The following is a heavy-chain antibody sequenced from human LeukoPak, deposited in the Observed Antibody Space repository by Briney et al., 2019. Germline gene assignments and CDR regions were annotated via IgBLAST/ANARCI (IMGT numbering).Heavy chain of an antibody. CDR1: GLSLSIRGVG. CDR2: IYWDDDT. Sequence: SAPTLVNPTQTLTLTCTFSGLSLSIRGVGVAWIRQPPGKALEWLLLIYWDDDTRCSTSLNSMLTIINDTSKNQVVLTMTNMDPVDTATYYCALSRRDTGMVDFDYWGQGTLVTVSS. D-gene: IGHD5-18*01. V-gene: IGHV2-5*02. J-gene: IGHJ4*02. CDR3: ALSRRDTGMVDFDY.